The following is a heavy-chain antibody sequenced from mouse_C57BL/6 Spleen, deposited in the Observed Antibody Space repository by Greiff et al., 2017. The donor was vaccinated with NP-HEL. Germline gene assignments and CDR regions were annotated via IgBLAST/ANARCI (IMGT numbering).Heavy chain of an antibody. J-gene: IGHJ4*01. D-gene: IGHD1-1*01. CDR2: IWSGGST. V-gene: IGHV2-2*01. CDR3: AKITTVVATNAMDY. CDR1: GFSLTSYG. Sequence: VQLQESGPGLVQPSQSLSITCTVSGFSLTSYGVHWVRQSPGKGLEWLGVIWSGGSTDYNAAFISRLSISKDNSKSQVFFKMNSLQADDTAIYYCAKITTVVATNAMDYWGQGTSVTVSS.